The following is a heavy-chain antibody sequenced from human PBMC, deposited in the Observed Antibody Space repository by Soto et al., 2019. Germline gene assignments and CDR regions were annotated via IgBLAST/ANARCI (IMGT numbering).Heavy chain of an antibody. V-gene: IGHV3-23*01. D-gene: IGHD2-21*02. CDR2: VSGSGGGT. CDR1: GFTFNTYG. CDR3: ARIGPYCGCDCYPDFDF. J-gene: IGHJ4*02. Sequence: EVQLLESGGGLVQPGGSLTLSCAASGFTFNTYGMTWVRQAPGKGLEWVSTVSGSGGGTYYADSVKGRFTISRVNSKNTMYLQMSNLRAEDTAVYFCARIGPYCGCDCYPDFDFWGLGTQVTVSS.